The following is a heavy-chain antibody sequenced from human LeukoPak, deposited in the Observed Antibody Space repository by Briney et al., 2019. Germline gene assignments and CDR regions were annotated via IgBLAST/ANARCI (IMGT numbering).Heavy chain of an antibody. CDR3: ARDQDGGKYYYESSGYSH. J-gene: IGHJ4*02. D-gene: IGHD3-22*01. CDR1: GFTFSSYG. CDR2: ISSGGHI. V-gene: IGHV3-21*01. Sequence: PRESLRLSCAASGFTFSSYGLNWVSQAPGKGLEWVSTISSGGHIYYEDSVKGRFTISRDNAKNSLYLQMNSLRAEDTAVYYCARDQDGGKYYYESSGYSHWGQGILVTVSS.